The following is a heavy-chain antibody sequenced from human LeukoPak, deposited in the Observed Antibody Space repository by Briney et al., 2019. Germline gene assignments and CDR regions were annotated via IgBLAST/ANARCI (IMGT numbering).Heavy chain of an antibody. Sequence: GGSLRLSCAVSGITFSTQNMNWARQAPGKGPEWLSYISTSGDTIYYADSVKGRFTISRDNAKNSLYLQMNSLRAEDTAVYYCTRGSGYSYGYRPPFYYYMDVWGKGTTVTVSS. D-gene: IGHD5-18*01. J-gene: IGHJ6*03. CDR2: ISTSGDTI. CDR3: TRGSGYSYGYRPPFYYYMDV. V-gene: IGHV3-48*01. CDR1: GITFSTQN.